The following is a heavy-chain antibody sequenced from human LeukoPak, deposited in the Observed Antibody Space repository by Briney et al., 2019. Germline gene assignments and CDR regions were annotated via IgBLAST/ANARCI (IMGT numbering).Heavy chain of an antibody. CDR1: GYSISSGYY. Sequence: PSETLSLTCTVSGYSISSGYYWGWIRQPPGRGLEWIGSIYHSGSTYYNPSLKSRVTISVDTSKSQFSLKLSSVTAADTAVYYCARDFFEADYYYDSSGHFDYWGQGTLVTVSS. D-gene: IGHD3-22*01. J-gene: IGHJ4*02. CDR2: IYHSGST. V-gene: IGHV4-38-2*02. CDR3: ARDFFEADYYYDSSGHFDY.